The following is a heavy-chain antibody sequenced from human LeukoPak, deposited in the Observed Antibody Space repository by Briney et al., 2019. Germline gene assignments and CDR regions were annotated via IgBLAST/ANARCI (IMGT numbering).Heavy chain of an antibody. CDR3: ARGIPDYSSLAY. V-gene: IGHV3-23*01. J-gene: IGHJ4*02. CDR1: GFTFSSYA. D-gene: IGHD2-15*01. Sequence: GGSLRLSCAASGFTFSSYAMSWVRQAPGKGLEWVSAISGSGGSTYYADSVKGRFTISRDNSKNTLYLQMNSLRVEDTAIYFCARGIPDYSSLAYWGQGALVTVSS. CDR2: ISGSGGST.